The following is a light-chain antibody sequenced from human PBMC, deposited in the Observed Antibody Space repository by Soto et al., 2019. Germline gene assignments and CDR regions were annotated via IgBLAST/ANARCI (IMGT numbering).Light chain of an antibody. J-gene: IGKJ5*01. Sequence: EIVMTQSPATLSVSPGERATLSCRASQSVSSKLAWYQQKPGQAPRLLIYGASTRATGIPARFSGSGSGTEFTLSISSLQSEDFAVYYCQQYNNWPPFTFGHGTRLEIK. CDR1: QSVSSK. CDR3: QQYNNWPPFT. CDR2: GAS. V-gene: IGKV3-15*01.